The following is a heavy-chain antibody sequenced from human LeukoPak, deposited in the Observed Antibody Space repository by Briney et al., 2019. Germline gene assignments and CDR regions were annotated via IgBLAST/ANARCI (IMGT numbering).Heavy chain of an antibody. Sequence: PSGTLSLTCAVYGRSFSGYYWSWIRQPPGKGLEWIGEINHSGSTNYNPSLKSRVTISVDTSKNQFSLKLSSVTAADTAVYYCARAFGRGWLNYWGQGTLVTVSS. D-gene: IGHD5-24*01. CDR3: ARAFGRGWLNY. CDR2: INHSGST. CDR1: GRSFSGYY. V-gene: IGHV4-34*01. J-gene: IGHJ4*02.